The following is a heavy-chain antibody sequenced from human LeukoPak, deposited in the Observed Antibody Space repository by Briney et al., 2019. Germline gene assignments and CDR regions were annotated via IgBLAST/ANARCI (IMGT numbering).Heavy chain of an antibody. D-gene: IGHD6-19*01. CDR2: ISSSGSTI. V-gene: IGHV3-48*03. Sequence: GGSLRLSCAASGFTFSSYEMNWVRQAPGKGLEWVSYISSSGSTIYYADSVKGRFTISRDNAKNSLYLQINSLRPEDTAFYYCAKDSSSGWTITSMGHWGRGTLVTVSS. CDR3: AKDSSSGWTITSMGH. J-gene: IGHJ4*02. CDR1: GFTFSSYE.